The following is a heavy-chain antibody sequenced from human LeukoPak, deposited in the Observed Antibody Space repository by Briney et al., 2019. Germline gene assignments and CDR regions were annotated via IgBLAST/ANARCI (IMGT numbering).Heavy chain of an antibody. CDR1: GGSISSYY. Sequence: PSETLSLTCTVSGGSISSYYWSWIRQPPGKGLEWIGYIYYSGSTNYNPSLKNRVTISVDTSKNQFSLKLSSVTHADTAVYYCARAQNYYDSSGYYFWGQGTLVTVSS. D-gene: IGHD3-22*01. V-gene: IGHV4-59*01. J-gene: IGHJ4*02. CDR3: ARAQNYYDSSGYYF. CDR2: IYYSGST.